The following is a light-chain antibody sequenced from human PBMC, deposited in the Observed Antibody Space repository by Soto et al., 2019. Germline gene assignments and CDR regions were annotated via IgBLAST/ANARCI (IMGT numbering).Light chain of an antibody. V-gene: IGLV2-8*01. CDR3: SSYAGSNIVV. J-gene: IGLJ2*01. CDR2: EVS. CDR1: SSDVGGYHF. Sequence: QSALTQPPSASGAPGQSVTISCTGTSSDVGGYHFVSWYQQHPGKAPKLMIYEVSERPSGVPDRFSGSKSGNTASLTVSGLQAEDEADYYCSSYAGSNIVVFGGGTKLTLL.